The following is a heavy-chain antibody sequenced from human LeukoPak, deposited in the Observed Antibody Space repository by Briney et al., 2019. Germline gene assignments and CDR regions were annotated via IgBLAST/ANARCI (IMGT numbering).Heavy chain of an antibody. J-gene: IGHJ4*02. D-gene: IGHD6-13*01. CDR2: IKQDGSEK. Sequence: GGSLRLSCAVSGFSVSGYWVTWVRQAPGKGLEWVANIKQDGSEKNYVDSVKGRFTISRDNAENSLFVQMNSLRVEDTAVYYCAREWQGGIAAAGTRIEGDYWGQGTLVAVSS. CDR3: AREWQGGIAAAGTRIEGDY. V-gene: IGHV3-7*01. CDR1: GFSVSGYW.